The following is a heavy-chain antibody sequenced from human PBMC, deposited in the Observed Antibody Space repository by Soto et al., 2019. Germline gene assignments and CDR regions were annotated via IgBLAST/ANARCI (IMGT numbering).Heavy chain of an antibody. CDR3: ATDKLGYCSDGRCYRPGYFEN. D-gene: IGHD2-15*01. Sequence: PGGSLRLSCAASGFTFNTYSMNWVRQAPGKGLEWVSYISCSSSTIYYADSVKGRFTISRDNAKNSLYLQMNSLRAEDTAVYYCATDKLGYCSDGRCYRPGYFENWGQGTPVTVSS. CDR1: GFTFNTYS. V-gene: IGHV3-48*01. CDR2: ISCSSSTI. J-gene: IGHJ4*02.